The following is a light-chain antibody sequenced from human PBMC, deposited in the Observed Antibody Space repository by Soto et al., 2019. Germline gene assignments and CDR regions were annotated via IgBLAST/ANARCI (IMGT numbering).Light chain of an antibody. CDR1: QTVSSN. J-gene: IGKJ2*01. CDR3: QQYSNWPPYT. V-gene: IGKV3-15*01. CDR2: GAS. Sequence: EIVMTQSPATLSVSPGERATLSCRASQTVSSNLAWYQQRPGQAPRLLIYGASSRATGVPARFSGSGSGTEFTLTISSLQSEDFAFYYCQQYSNWPPYTFGQGTKVDIK.